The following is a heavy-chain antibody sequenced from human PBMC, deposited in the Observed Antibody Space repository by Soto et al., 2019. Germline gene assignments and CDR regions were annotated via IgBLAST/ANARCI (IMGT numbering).Heavy chain of an antibody. CDR1: GGSISSYY. J-gene: IGHJ6*02. Sequence: SETLSLTCTVSGGSISSYYWSWIRQPPGKGLEWIGYIYYSGSTYYNPSLNSRVTVSVDTSKNQFSLKVTSVTAADTAMYYCARLHGYCISSSCHGHYAMDVWGQGTTVTVSS. CDR3: ARLHGYCISSSCHGHYAMDV. V-gene: IGHV4-59*04. D-gene: IGHD2-2*01. CDR2: IYYSGST.